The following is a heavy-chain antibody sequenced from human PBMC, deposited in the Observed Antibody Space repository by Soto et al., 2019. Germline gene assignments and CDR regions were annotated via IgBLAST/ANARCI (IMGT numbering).Heavy chain of an antibody. V-gene: IGHV4-39*01. CDR1: GDSIGTTHSY. Sequence: KTSETLSLTCTVSGDSIGTTHSYWAWIRQSPGKGLEWIGNIHYSGSTYYMPSLRSRVTLSVDTSKNQFSLRLTPVTAEDTAVYYCARHEGNGNVWPLDYWGQGILVTVSS. J-gene: IGHJ4*02. D-gene: IGHD2-8*01. CDR3: ARHEGNGNVWPLDY. CDR2: IHYSGST.